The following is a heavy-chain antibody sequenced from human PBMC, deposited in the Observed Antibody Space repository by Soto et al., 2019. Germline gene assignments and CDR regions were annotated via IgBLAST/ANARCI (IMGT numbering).Heavy chain of an antibody. J-gene: IGHJ5*02. V-gene: IGHV3-23*01. Sequence: PGGSLRLSCAASGFTFSSYAMSWVRQAPGKGLEWVSAISGSGGSTYYADSVKGRFTISRDNSKNTLYLQMNSLRAEDTAVYYCAKDTEQHQASWSNWFDPWGQGTLVTVS. CDR3: AKDTEQHQASWSNWFDP. D-gene: IGHD6-13*01. CDR2: ISGSGGST. CDR1: GFTFSSYA.